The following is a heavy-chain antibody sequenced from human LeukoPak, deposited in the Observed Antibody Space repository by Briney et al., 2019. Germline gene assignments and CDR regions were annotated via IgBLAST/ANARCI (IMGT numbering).Heavy chain of an antibody. Sequence: GGSLRLSCAASGFTFSSYWMHWVRQAPGKGLEWVAVISYDGSNKYYADSVKGRFTISRDNSKNTLYLQMNSLRAEDTAVYYCARGYYGSGSYYFLGYFDYWGQGTLVTVSS. V-gene: IGHV3-30-3*01. CDR3: ARGYYGSGSYYFLGYFDY. CDR2: ISYDGSNK. D-gene: IGHD3-10*01. J-gene: IGHJ4*02. CDR1: GFTFSSYW.